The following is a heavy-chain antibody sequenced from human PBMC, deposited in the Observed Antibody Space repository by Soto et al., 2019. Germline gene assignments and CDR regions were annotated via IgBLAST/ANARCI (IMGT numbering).Heavy chain of an antibody. D-gene: IGHD3-10*01. V-gene: IGHV3-23*01. Sequence: EVQMLESGGGLVHPGGSLRLSCAASGFTFSNYAMNLVRQAPGKGLEWVSSISGSGRNTYYADSVKGRLTISRDSSKNTLYLQMNSLRVEDTGVYYCAKDLNGSGSFTSYYHYGMDVWGQGTTVTVSS. CDR1: GFTFSNYA. CDR3: AKDLNGSGSFTSYYHYGMDV. CDR2: ISGSGRNT. J-gene: IGHJ6*02.